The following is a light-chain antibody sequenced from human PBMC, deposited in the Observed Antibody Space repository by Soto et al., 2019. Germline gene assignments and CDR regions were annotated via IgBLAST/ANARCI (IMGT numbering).Light chain of an antibody. V-gene: IGKV1-17*01. J-gene: IGKJ4*01. CDR1: QGIGND. Sequence: DIQMTQSPSSLSASVGDRVTITCRASQGIGNDLGWYQQKPGNAPKRLIFAASSLQSGVPSRFSGSESGTEFTLTISSLQPEDFATDYCQQYNSYPLTFGGGTKVEVK. CDR2: AAS. CDR3: QQYNSYPLT.